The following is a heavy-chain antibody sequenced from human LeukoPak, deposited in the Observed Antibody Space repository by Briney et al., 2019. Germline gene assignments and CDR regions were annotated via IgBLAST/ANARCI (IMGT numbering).Heavy chain of an antibody. D-gene: IGHD6-13*01. CDR2: ISYDGSNK. CDR1: GFTFSSYA. Sequence: RRSLRLSCAASGFTFSSYAMHWVRQAPGKGLEWVAVISYDGSNKYYADSVKGRFTISRDNSKNTLYLQMNSLRAEDTAVYYCASSIAAAGGGYYYYGMDVWGQGTTVTVSS. V-gene: IGHV3-30*04. CDR3: ASSIAAAGGGYYYYGMDV. J-gene: IGHJ6*02.